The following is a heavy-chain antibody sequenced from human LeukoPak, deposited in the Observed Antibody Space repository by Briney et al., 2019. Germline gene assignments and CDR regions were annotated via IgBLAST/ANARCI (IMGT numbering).Heavy chain of an antibody. CDR3: ASGLWFGESGDC. J-gene: IGHJ4*02. CDR2: ISRSSNYI. CDR1: GFTFSSYS. D-gene: IGHD3-10*01. Sequence: GRSLRLSCAASGFTFSSYSMNWVRQAPGKGLEWVSSISRSSNYIYYADSVKGRFTISRDNAKNSLYLQMNSLRAEDTAVYYCASGLWFGESGDCWGQGTLVTVSS. V-gene: IGHV3-21*01.